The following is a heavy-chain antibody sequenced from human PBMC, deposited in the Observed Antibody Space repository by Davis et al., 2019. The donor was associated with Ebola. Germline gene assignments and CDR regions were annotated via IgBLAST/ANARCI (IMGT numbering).Heavy chain of an antibody. CDR3: ARDFWAYDSSVLFYYYGMDV. J-gene: IGHJ6*02. CDR1: GFTFSSYS. V-gene: IGHV3-48*02. Sequence: GGSLRLSCAASGFTFSSYSMNWVRQAPGKGLEWVSYISSSSSTIYYADSVKGRFTISRDNAKNSLYLQMNSLRDEDTAVYYCARDFWAYDSSVLFYYYGMDVWGQGTTVTVSS. CDR2: ISSSSSTI. D-gene: IGHD3-22*01.